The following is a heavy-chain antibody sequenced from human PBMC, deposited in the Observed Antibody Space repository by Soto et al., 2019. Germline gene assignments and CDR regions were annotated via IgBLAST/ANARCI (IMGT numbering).Heavy chain of an antibody. Sequence: GGSLRLSCAASGFTFSSYGMHWVRQAPGKGLEWVAVISYDGSNKYYADSVKGRFTISRDNSKNTLYLQMNSLRAEDTAVYYCAKDKVPAAPYNWFDPWGQGTLVTVSS. D-gene: IGHD2-2*01. CDR2: ISYDGSNK. J-gene: IGHJ5*02. CDR3: AKDKVPAAPYNWFDP. V-gene: IGHV3-30*18. CDR1: GFTFSSYG.